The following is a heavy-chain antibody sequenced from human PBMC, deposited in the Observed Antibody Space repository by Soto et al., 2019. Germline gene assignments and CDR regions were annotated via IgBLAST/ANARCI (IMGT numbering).Heavy chain of an antibody. J-gene: IGHJ6*02. D-gene: IGHD6-13*01. CDR2: IYHSGST. CDR1: GGSISSGGYS. CDR3: ARGGTTGSSSYYYYYGMDV. V-gene: IGHV4-30-2*01. Sequence: SETLSLTCAVSGGSISSGGYSWSWIRQPPEKGQEWIGYIYHSGSTYYNPPLKSRVTKSVDRSKNQFSLKLSSVTAADTAVYYCARGGTTGSSSYYYYYGMDVWGQGTTVTVSS.